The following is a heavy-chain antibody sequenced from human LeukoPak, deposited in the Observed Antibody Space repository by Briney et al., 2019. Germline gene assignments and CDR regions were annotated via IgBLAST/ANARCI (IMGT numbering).Heavy chain of an antibody. CDR1: GFTFSSYG. V-gene: IGHV3-30*03. Sequence: GGSLRLSCAASGFTFSSYGMHWVRQAPGKGLEWVAVISYDGSNKYYADSVKGRFTISRDNSKNTLYLQMNSLRAEDTAVYYCARGGGSLLPDYWGQGTLVTVSS. J-gene: IGHJ4*02. D-gene: IGHD2-15*01. CDR2: ISYDGSNK. CDR3: ARGGGSLLPDY.